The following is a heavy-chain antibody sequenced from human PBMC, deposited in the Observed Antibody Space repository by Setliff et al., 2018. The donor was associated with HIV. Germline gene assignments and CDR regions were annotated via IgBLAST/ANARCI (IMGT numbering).Heavy chain of an antibody. CDR3: ARGVNSGTYWGYYYYMDV. CDR2: IYITGST. CDR1: GGSISTYY. V-gene: IGHV4-4*08. D-gene: IGHD1-26*01. J-gene: IGHJ6*03. Sequence: ASETLSLTCSVSGGSISTYYWSWIRQPPGKGLEWIGYIYITGSTTYNPSLKSRAAISVDTSKNQFSLRLSSVTAADTAIYYCARGVNSGTYWGYYYYMDVWGKGTTVTVSS.